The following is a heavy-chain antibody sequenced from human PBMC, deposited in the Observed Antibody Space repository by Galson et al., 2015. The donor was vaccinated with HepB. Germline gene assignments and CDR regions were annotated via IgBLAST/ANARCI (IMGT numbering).Heavy chain of an antibody. V-gene: IGHV1-46*01. Sequence: SVKVSCKASGYTFTSYYMHWVRQAPGQGLEWMGIINPSGGSTSYAQKFQGRVTMTRDTSTSTVYMELSSLRSEDTAVYYCARDRGGSSSWLPRYYYYGMDVWGQGTTVTVSS. J-gene: IGHJ6*02. CDR1: GYTFTSYY. CDR2: INPSGGST. CDR3: ARDRGGSSSWLPRYYYYGMDV. D-gene: IGHD6-13*01.